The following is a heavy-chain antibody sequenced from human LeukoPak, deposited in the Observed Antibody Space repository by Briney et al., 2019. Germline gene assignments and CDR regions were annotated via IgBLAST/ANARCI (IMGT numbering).Heavy chain of an antibody. CDR1: GGSISSYY. CDR3: ARQRRIAAANWFDP. CDR2: IYYSGST. Sequence: SETLSLTCTVSGGSISSYYWSWIRQPPGKGLEWIGYIYYSGSTNYNPTLKSRVTISVDTSKNQFSLKLSSVPAADTAVYYCARQRRIAAANWFDPWGQGTLVTVSS. D-gene: IGHD6-13*01. V-gene: IGHV4-59*08. J-gene: IGHJ5*02.